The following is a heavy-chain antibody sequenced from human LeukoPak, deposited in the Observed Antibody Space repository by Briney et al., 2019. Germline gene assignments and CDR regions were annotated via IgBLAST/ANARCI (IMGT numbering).Heavy chain of an antibody. V-gene: IGHV3-9*01. CDR1: GFTFSSYW. CDR3: AKDVTAVAGKGFDP. D-gene: IGHD6-19*01. CDR2: INWNSDSI. Sequence: GGSLRLSCAASGFTFSSYWMSWVRQVPGKGLEWVSGINWNSDSIGYADSVKGRFTTSRDNAKNSLYLQMNSLGAEDTALYYCAKDVTAVAGKGFDPWGQGTLVTVSS. J-gene: IGHJ5*02.